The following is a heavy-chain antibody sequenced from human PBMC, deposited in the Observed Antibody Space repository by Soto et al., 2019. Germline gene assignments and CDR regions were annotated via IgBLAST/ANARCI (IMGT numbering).Heavy chain of an antibody. Sequence: ASVKVSCKASGYTFTSYAMHWVRQAPGQRLEWMGWINAGNGNTKYSQKFQGRVTITRDTSASTAYMELSSLRAEDTAVYYCAREILSSSWDYYYYYGMDVWGQGTTVTAP. CDR2: INAGNGNT. D-gene: IGHD6-13*01. J-gene: IGHJ6*02. CDR1: GYTFTSYA. CDR3: AREILSSSWDYYYYYGMDV. V-gene: IGHV1-3*01.